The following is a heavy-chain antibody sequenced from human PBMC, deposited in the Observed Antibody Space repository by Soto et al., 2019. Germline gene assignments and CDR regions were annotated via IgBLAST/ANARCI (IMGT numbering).Heavy chain of an antibody. Sequence: SETLSLTCTVSGGDFSNYYWSWIRQPPGKGLEWIGYVYYSGSTNYNPSLESRVTISLDTPKKQFSLRLSSVTAADTAVYYCARAKYSSGWPSDYWGQGTLVTVSS. D-gene: IGHD6-19*01. CDR2: VYYSGST. J-gene: IGHJ4*02. CDR3: ARAKYSSGWPSDY. V-gene: IGHV4-59*01. CDR1: GGDFSNYY.